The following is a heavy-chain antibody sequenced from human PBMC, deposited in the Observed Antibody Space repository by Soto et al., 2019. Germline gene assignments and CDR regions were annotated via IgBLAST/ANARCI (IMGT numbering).Heavy chain of an antibody. CDR3: AKDVHYDIVTGIEYFHH. V-gene: IGHV3-23*01. J-gene: IGHJ1*01. CDR1: GFTFSSYA. CDR2: ISGSGRIT. Sequence: EVELLESGGGLVQPGGSLRLSCAASGFTFSSYAMSWVRRAPGKGLEWVSGISGSGRITKYADSVKGRFIISRDNFKTTLCLQMNSLRAEDTAVYYGAKDVHYDIVTGIEYFHHWAQGTLVTVSS. D-gene: IGHD3-9*01.